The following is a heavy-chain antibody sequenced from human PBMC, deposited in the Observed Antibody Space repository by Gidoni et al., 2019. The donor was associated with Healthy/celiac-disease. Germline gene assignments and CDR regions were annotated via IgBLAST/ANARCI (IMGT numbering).Heavy chain of an antibody. Sequence: EVQLLESGGGLVQPGGSLRLSLAASVFTFSTYAMSWVRQAPGKGLDWVSGISASGGITYYANSVKGRFTISRDNSKNTLSLQMNSLRAEDTAVYYCAKLTRGYCYGDNCNCYWGQGTLVTVSS. J-gene: IGHJ4*02. CDR1: VFTFSTYA. CDR2: ISASGGIT. CDR3: AKLTRGYCYGDNCNCY. D-gene: IGHD2-15*01. V-gene: IGHV3-23*01.